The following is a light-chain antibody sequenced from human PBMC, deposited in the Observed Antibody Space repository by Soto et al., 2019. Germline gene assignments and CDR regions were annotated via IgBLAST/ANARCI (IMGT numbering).Light chain of an antibody. V-gene: IGLV1-44*01. J-gene: IGLJ2*01. CDR3: AAWDDSLNGVV. CDR1: NSNIGSNT. Sequence: QSVLTQPPSASGTPGQRVTISCSGSNSNIGSNTVNWYQQLPGTAPKLLIYSNNQRPSGVPDRFSGSESGTSASLAISGLQSEDEDDYYCAAWDDSLNGVVFGGGTKVTVL. CDR2: SNN.